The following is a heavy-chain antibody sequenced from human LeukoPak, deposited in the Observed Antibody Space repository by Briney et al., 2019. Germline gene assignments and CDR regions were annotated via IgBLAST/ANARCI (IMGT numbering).Heavy chain of an antibody. J-gene: IGHJ6*03. V-gene: IGHV3-23*01. D-gene: IGHD2-15*01. CDR2: ISGNGGRT. CDR3: AKIPRGGYMDV. CDR1: GFTFSILD. Sequence: GGSLRLSCAASGFTFSILDMSWVRQAPGKGLEWVSAISGNGGRTYYADSVKGRFTISRDNSKNTLYLQMNSLRAEDTAVYYCAKIPRGGYMDVWGKGTTVTVSS.